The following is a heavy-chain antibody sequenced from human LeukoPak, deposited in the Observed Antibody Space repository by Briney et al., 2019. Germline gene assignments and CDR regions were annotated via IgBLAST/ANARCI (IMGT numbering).Heavy chain of an antibody. D-gene: IGHD1-26*01. CDR3: ARREWELLGYFDY. Sequence: GGSLRLSCAASGFTFSSYSMNWVRQAPGKGLEWVSSLSSSSSYIHSADSVRGRFTISRDNAKNSLFLQMNSLRAEDTAVYYCARREWELLGYFDYWGQGTLVTVSS. CDR2: LSSSSSYI. CDR1: GFTFSSYS. V-gene: IGHV3-21*01. J-gene: IGHJ4*02.